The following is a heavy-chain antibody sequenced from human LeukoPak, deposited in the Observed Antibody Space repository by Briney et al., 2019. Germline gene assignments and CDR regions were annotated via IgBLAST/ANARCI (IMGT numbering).Heavy chain of an antibody. V-gene: IGHV3-30*04. CDR3: ARQEARGYYYEGLDY. Sequence: GGSLRLSCAASGFTFSSYAMYWVRQAPGKGLEWVALISDNGRRKEYADSVKGRFTIDRDNSRNTVYLQMNSLRPDDTAIYFCARQEARGYYYEGLDYWGQGNLVTVSS. CDR2: ISDNGRRK. J-gene: IGHJ4*02. D-gene: IGHD3-22*01. CDR1: GFTFSSYA.